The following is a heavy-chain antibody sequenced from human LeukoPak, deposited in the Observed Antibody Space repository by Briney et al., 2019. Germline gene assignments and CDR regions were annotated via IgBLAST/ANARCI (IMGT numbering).Heavy chain of an antibody. Sequence: PSETLSLTCTVSGGSISSYYWSWIRQPPGKGLEWIGYIYYSGSTNYNPSLKSRVTISVDTSKNQFSLKLSSVTAADTAVYYCARVSSGWYYYFDYWGQGTLVTVSS. CDR3: ARVSSGWYYYFDY. J-gene: IGHJ4*02. D-gene: IGHD6-19*01. CDR2: IYYSGST. V-gene: IGHV4-59*01. CDR1: GGSISSYY.